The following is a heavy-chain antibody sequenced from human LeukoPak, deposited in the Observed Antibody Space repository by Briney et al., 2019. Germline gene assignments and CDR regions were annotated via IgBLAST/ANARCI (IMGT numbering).Heavy chain of an antibody. CDR2: IYHSGTT. D-gene: IGHD5-18*01. Sequence: PSAPLSLPCTVSGGSISSGGYYWSWIRLPPGKSREWSGYIYHSGTTYYNPSLKSRVTISVDRSKNPFSLKLSSVTAADTAVYYCARADTAMVQGAFDIWGQGTMVTVSS. CDR1: GGSISSGGYY. J-gene: IGHJ3*02. CDR3: ARADTAMVQGAFDI. V-gene: IGHV4-30-2*01.